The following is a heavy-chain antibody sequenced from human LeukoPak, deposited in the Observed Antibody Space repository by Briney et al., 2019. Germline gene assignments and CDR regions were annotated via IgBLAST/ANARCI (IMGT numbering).Heavy chain of an antibody. V-gene: IGHV4-59*08. J-gene: IGHJ6*02. CDR1: GGSISSYY. CDR2: IYYSGST. CDR3: ARLAPIAAAGTYYYYYGMDV. Sequence: PSETLSLTCTVSGGSISSYYWSWIRQPPGKGLEWIGYIYYSGSTNYNPSLKSRVTISVDTSKNQFSLKLSSVTAADTAVYYCARLAPIAAAGTYYYYYGMDVWGQGTTVTVSS. D-gene: IGHD6-13*01.